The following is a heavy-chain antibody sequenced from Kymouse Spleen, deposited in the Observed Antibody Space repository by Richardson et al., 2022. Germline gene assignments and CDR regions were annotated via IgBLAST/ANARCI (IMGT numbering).Heavy chain of an antibody. J-gene: IGHJ3*02. CDR1: GFTFDDYA. Sequence: EVQLVESGGGLVQPGRSLRLSCAASGFTFDDYAMHWVRQAPGKGLEWVSGISWNSGSIGYADSVKGRFTISRDNAKNSLYLQMNSLRAEDTALYYCAKDRGTGTTSAFDIWGQGTMVTVSS. D-gene: IGHD1-7*01. CDR3: AKDRGTGTTSAFDI. V-gene: IGHV3-9*01. CDR2: ISWNSGSI.